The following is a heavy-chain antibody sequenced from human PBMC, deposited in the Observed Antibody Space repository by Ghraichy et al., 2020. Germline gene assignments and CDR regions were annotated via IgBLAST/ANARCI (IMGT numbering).Heavy chain of an antibody. D-gene: IGHD2-15*01. V-gene: IGHV3-74*01. CDR1: GFTFSSYW. Sequence: GGSLRLSCAASGFTFSSYWMHWVRQAPGKGLVWVSRINSDGSSTSYADSVKGRFTISRDNAKNTLYLQMNSLRAEDTAVYYCARDRVVVHPQTRDWYFDLWGRGTLVTVSS. CDR3: ARDRVVVHPQTRDWYFDL. J-gene: IGHJ2*01. CDR2: INSDGSST.